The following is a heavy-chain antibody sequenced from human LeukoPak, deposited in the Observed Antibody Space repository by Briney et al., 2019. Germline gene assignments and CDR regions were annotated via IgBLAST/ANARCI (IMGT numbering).Heavy chain of an antibody. V-gene: IGHV3-23*01. D-gene: IGHD4/OR15-4a*01. CDR1: GFTFSSYS. Sequence: GSLRLSCAASGFTFSSYSMSWVRQAPGKGLEWVSGTSDRGDYTYYADSVKGRFTISRDTSKNTLYLQMNSLRAEDTALYFCAKKAQYDGHYPLDYWGQGTLVTVSA. J-gene: IGHJ4*02. CDR2: TSDRGDYT. CDR3: AKKAQYDGHYPLDY.